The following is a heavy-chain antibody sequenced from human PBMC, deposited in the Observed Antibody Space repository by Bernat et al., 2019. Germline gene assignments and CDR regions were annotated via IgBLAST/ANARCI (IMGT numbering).Heavy chain of an antibody. CDR3: ASYKGGATKDY. CDR1: GFTFSSYW. V-gene: IGHV3-74*01. Sequence: EVQLVESGGGLVQPGGSLRLSCAASGFTFSSYWMYCVRQAPGKGLVWVSGIDSDGSRITYADYVRGRFTISRDNAKKTLYLQMNSVRAEDTAVYYCASYKGGATKDYWGRGALVTVSS. CDR2: IDSDGSRI. J-gene: IGHJ4*02. D-gene: IGHD5-12*01.